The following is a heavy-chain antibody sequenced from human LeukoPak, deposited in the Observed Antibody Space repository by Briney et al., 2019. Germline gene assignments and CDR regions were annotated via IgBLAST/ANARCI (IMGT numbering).Heavy chain of an antibody. CDR1: GGSISSSSYY. CDR2: IYYSGST. Sequence: SETLSLTCTVSGGSISSSSYYRGWIRQPPGKGLEWIGSIYYSGSTYYNPSLKSRVTISVDTSKNQFSLKLSSVTAADTAVYYCASRDTATGLDWGQGTLVTVSS. D-gene: IGHD5-18*01. CDR3: ASRDTATGLD. J-gene: IGHJ4*02. V-gene: IGHV4-39*01.